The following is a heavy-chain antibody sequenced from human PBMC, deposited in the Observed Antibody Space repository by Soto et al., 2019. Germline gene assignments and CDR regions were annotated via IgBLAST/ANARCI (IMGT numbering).Heavy chain of an antibody. CDR1: GFTFSSYA. Sequence: GGSLRLSCAASGFTFSSYAMHWVRQAPGKGLEWVAVISYDGSNKYYADSVKGRFTISRDNSKNTLYLQMNSLRAEDTAVYYCARDRNYYDSSGYYSPPGDYWGQGTLVTVSS. CDR3: ARDRNYYDSSGYYSPPGDY. V-gene: IGHV3-30-3*01. D-gene: IGHD3-22*01. J-gene: IGHJ4*02. CDR2: ISYDGSNK.